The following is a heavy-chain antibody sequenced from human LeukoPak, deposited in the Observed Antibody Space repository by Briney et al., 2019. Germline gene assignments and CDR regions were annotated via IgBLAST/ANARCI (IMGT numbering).Heavy chain of an antibody. D-gene: IGHD5-18*01. J-gene: IGHJ5*02. CDR3: ARGVKRGYSYGSYRWFDP. V-gene: IGHV4-59*01. CDR2: IYYSGST. CDR1: GGSISSYY. Sequence: SETLSLTCTVSGGSISSYYWSWIRQPPGKGLEWIGYIYYSGSTNYNPSLKSRVTISVDTSKNQFSLKLSSVTAADTAVYYCARGVKRGYSYGSYRWFDPWGQGTLVTVSS.